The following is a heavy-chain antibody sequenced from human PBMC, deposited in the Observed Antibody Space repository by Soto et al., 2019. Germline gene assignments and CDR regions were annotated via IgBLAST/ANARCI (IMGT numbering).Heavy chain of an antibody. CDR2: IKQDGSEK. D-gene: IGHD4-17*01. J-gene: IGHJ6*02. Sequence: PGGSLRLSCAASGFTFSSYWMNWVRQAPGKGLEWVANIKQDGSEKYYVDSVKGRFTISRDNAKNLLYLQMSSLRDEDTAMYYCAREREKIDYPHYYYDMDVWGQGTTVTVSS. CDR3: AREREKIDYPHYYYDMDV. CDR1: GFTFSSYW. V-gene: IGHV3-7*05.